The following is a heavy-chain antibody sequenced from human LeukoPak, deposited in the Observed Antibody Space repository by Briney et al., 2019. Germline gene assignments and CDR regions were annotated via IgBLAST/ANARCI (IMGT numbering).Heavy chain of an antibody. J-gene: IGHJ4*02. CDR3: ARVFGTATGDY. Sequence: PSETLSLTCTVSGGSISSSSYYWGWIRQPPGKGLEWIGSIYYSGSTYYNPSLKSRVTISVDTSKNQFSLKLSSVTAADTAVYYCARVFGTATGDYWGQGTLVTVSS. D-gene: IGHD2-21*02. V-gene: IGHV4-39*07. CDR2: IYYSGST. CDR1: GGSISSSSYY.